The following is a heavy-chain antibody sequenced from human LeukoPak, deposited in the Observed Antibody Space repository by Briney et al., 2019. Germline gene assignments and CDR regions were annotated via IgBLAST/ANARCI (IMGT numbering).Heavy chain of an antibody. V-gene: IGHV4-4*08. Sequence: PSETLSLTCTVSGGSISSYYWSWIRQPPGKGLEWIGYIYTSGSTNYNPSLKSRVTMSVDTSKNQFSLKLSSVTAADTAVYYCARETAVPDYWGQGTLVTVSS. CDR3: ARETAVPDY. J-gene: IGHJ4*02. CDR2: IYTSGST. CDR1: GGSISSYY. D-gene: IGHD2-2*01.